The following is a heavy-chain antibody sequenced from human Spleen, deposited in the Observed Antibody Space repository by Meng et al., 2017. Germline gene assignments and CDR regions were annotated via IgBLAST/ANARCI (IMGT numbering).Heavy chain of an antibody. J-gene: IGHJ4*02. CDR3: ARGLRPGAAADI. V-gene: IGHV4-34*01. CDR2: INHSGST. D-gene: IGHD6-13*01. Sequence: QVQLQQWGAGLLNPSETLSLTCAVYGGSFSGYYWSWIRQPPGKGLEWIGEINHSGSTNYNPSLKSRVTISVDTSKNQFSLKLSSVTAADMAVYYCARGLRPGAAADIWGQGTLVTVSS. CDR1: GGSFSGYY.